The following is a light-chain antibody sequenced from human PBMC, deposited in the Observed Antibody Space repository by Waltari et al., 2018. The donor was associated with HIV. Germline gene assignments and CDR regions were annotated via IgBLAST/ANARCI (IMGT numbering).Light chain of an antibody. CDR2: AVS. CDR3: CSYAGSSTLV. CDR1: SSNIGTYNL. J-gene: IGLJ3*02. Sequence: QSALTQPASVSGSPGQSITISCTGTSSNIGTYNLVSWHQQHPGKAPKTLIYAVSQRPSGVSNRFSGSKSGNTASLTISGLQAEDEADYYCCSYAGSSTLVFGGGTKVTVL. V-gene: IGLV2-23*02.